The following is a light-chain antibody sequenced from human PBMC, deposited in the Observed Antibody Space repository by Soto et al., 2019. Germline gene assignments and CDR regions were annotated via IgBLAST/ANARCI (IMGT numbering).Light chain of an antibody. CDR1: SSDVGRYKY. CDR3: SSFAGSSKVV. V-gene: IGLV2-8*01. J-gene: IGLJ3*02. CDR2: EVN. Sequence: QSALTQPPSASGSPGQSVTISCTGTSSDVGRYKYVSWYQQYPGKAPKVMIYEVNKRPSGVPDRFSGSKSGNTASLTVSGLHTEDEAHYYCSSFAGSSKVVFGGGTKLTVL.